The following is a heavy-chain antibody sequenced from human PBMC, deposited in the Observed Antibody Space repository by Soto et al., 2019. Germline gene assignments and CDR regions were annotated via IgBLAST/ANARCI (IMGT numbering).Heavy chain of an antibody. CDR2: IYYRSKWFH. V-gene: IGHV6-1*01. CDR3: ARVHCSAGTCLDGLDF. D-gene: IGHD2-15*01. CDR1: GDSVSSNGAC. J-gene: IGHJ6*02. Sequence: PSQTLSLTCVISGDSVSSNGACWNWIRQSPSRGLQWLGRIYYRSKWFHDYAASVESRRAINPDTSRHQFSLQLNYVTPEDTAVYYCARVHCSAGTCLDGLDFWGQGTTVTVSS.